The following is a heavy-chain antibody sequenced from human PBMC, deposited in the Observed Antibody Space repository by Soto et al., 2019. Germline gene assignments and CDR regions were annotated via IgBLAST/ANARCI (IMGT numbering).Heavy chain of an antibody. D-gene: IGHD6-6*01. CDR1: GLTFSGHW. V-gene: IGHV3-7*03. CDR2: IRPDGSDK. J-gene: IGHJ4*02. CDR3: ASRPAGNTYHAVFDF. Sequence: VRLVESGGTLVQPGGSLRISCAASGLTFSGHWMPWVRQTPGKGPEWVAYIRPDGSDKYYVDSVKGRFTISRDNDKNSLSLQLDSLRAEDTAVYHCASRPAGNTYHAVFDFWGQGALGTVSS.